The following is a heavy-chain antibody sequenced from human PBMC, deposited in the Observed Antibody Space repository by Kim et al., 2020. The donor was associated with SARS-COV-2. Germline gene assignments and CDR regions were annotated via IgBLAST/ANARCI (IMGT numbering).Heavy chain of an antibody. CDR2: MNPNSGNT. V-gene: IGHV1-8*01. CDR3: ARGLVVRGVIITVFDY. Sequence: ASVKVSCKASGYTFTSYDINWVRQATGQGLEWMGWMNPNSGNTGYAQKFQGRVTMTRNTSISTAYMELSSLRSEDTAVYYCARGLVVRGVIITVFDYWGQGTLVTVSS. CDR1: GYTFTSYD. J-gene: IGHJ4*02. D-gene: IGHD3-10*01.